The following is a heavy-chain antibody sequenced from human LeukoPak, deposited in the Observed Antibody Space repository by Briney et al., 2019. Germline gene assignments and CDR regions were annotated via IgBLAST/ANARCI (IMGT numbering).Heavy chain of an antibody. Sequence: SETLSLTCTVSGGSIISSSYYWNWIRQPAGKGLEWIGRIHTSGSTNYNPSLKSRVTVSVDTSKNQFSPKLSSVTAADTAVYYCARGKVVAGTPGQNSWDYWGQGTLVTVSS. J-gene: IGHJ4*02. V-gene: IGHV4-61*02. CDR1: GGSIISSSYY. CDR2: IHTSGST. D-gene: IGHD6-19*01. CDR3: ARGKVVAGTPGQNSWDY.